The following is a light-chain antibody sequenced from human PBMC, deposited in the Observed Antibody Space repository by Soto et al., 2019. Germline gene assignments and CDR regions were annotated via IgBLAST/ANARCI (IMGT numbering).Light chain of an antibody. Sequence: QSVLTQPASVSGSPGQSITISCTGTSSDVGRFHYVSWYQQHPGNPPKLIIFDVTRRPSGVSNRFSGSKSGNAASLTISGLQAEDEANYYCSSFVGTSILVVFGGGTKLTVL. CDR1: SSDVGRFHY. CDR3: SSFVGTSILVV. J-gene: IGLJ2*01. CDR2: DVT. V-gene: IGLV2-14*01.